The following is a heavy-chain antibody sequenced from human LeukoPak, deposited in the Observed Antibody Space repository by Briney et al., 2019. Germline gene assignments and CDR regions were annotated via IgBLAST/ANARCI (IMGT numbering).Heavy chain of an antibody. V-gene: IGHV3-7*01. J-gene: IGHJ4*02. CDR1: EITLSVYW. CDR2: IKQDGSEK. CDR3: ARSGSGYFDY. Sequence: GGSLRLSCAASEITLSVYWMSWVRQAQGKGLEWVANIKQDGSEKYYRDSVQGRFTISRDNAKNSLYLQMNSLRAEDTAVYYCARSGSGYFDYWGQGSLVTVSS.